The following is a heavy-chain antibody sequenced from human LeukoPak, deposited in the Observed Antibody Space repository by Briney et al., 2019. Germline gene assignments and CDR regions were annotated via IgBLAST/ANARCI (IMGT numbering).Heavy chain of an antibody. CDR1: GFSFSTYE. CDR3: AGKDYGDYGEHYMDV. Sequence: GGSLRLSCAASGFSFSTYEMNWVRQAPGKGLEWISYISASGTLTHYADSVEGRFAISRDNAKNSLYLQMNSLRAEDTAVYYCAGKDYGDYGEHYMDVWGKGTTVTISS. CDR2: ISASGTLT. D-gene: IGHD4-17*01. J-gene: IGHJ6*03. V-gene: IGHV3-48*03.